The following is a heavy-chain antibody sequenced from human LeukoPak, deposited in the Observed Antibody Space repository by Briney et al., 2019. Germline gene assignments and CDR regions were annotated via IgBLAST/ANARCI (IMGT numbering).Heavy chain of an antibody. CDR2: IYTSGST. J-gene: IGHJ6*03. CDR3: AREASPGDYGDYGYYYYYMDV. D-gene: IGHD4-17*01. V-gene: IGHV4-4*07. Sequence: SETLSLTCTVSGGSISSYYWSWIRQPAGKGLEWIGRIYTSGSTNYNPSLKSRVTISVDTSKNQFSLKLSSVTAADTAVYYCAREASPGDYGDYGYYYYYMDVWGKGTTVTISS. CDR1: GGSISSYY.